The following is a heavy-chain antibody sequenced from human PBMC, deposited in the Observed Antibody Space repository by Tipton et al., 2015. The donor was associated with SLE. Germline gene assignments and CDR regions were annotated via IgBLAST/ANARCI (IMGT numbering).Heavy chain of an antibody. CDR3: ARDGSYYYDSSGYYYGDAFDI. J-gene: IGHJ3*02. CDR2: IKQDGSEK. Sequence: SLRLSCAASGFTFSSYWMSWVRQAPGKGLEWVANIKQDGSEKYYVDSVKGRFTISRDNAKNSLYLQMNSLRAEDTAVYYCARDGSYYYDSSGYYYGDAFDIWGQGTMVTVSS. V-gene: IGHV3-7*03. D-gene: IGHD3-22*01. CDR1: GFTFSSYW.